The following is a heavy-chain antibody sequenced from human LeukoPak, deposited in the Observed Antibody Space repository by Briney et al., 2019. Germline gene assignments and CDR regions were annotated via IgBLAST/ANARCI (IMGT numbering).Heavy chain of an antibody. CDR3: ARAPVLRYFDWLGDYYGMDV. CDR2: ISYDGSNK. D-gene: IGHD3-9*01. V-gene: IGHV3-30*03. CDR1: GFTFSSYG. Sequence: GGSLRLSCAASGFTFSSYGMHWVRQAPGKGLEWVAVISYDGSNKYYADSVKGRFTISRDNSKNTLYLQMNSLRAEDTAVYYCARAPVLRYFDWLGDYYGMDVWGQGTTVTVSS. J-gene: IGHJ6*02.